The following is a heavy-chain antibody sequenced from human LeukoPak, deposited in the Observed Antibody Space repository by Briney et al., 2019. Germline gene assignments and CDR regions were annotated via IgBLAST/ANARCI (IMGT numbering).Heavy chain of an antibody. J-gene: IGHJ4*02. CDR1: GFTVSSNY. Sequence: GGSLRLSCAASGFTVSSNYMSWVRQAPGKGLEWVSVIYSGGSTYYADSVKGRFTISRDNSKNTLYLQMNSLRAEDTAVYYCAKLAPRWELLDYFDYWGQGTLVTVSS. V-gene: IGHV3-66*02. CDR3: AKLAPRWELLDYFDY. D-gene: IGHD1-26*01. CDR2: IYSGGST.